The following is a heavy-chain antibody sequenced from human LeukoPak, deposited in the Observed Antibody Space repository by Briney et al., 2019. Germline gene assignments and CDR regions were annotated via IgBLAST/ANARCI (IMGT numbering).Heavy chain of an antibody. D-gene: IGHD6-13*01. J-gene: IGHJ3*02. CDR3: VRVRIAAGPYDGFDI. V-gene: IGHV4-59*01. CDR1: GGSISSYY. Sequence: SETLSPTCTVSGGSISSYYWSWIRQPPGKGLEWIGYIYYSGSTNYNPSLKSRVTISVDTSKNQFSLKLSSVTAADTAVYYCVRVRIAAGPYDGFDIWGQGTMVTGSS. CDR2: IYYSGST.